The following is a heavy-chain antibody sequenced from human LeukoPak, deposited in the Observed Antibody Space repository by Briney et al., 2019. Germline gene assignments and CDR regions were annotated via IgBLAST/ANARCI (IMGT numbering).Heavy chain of an antibody. Sequence: PGGSLRLSCAGSGFTFSTYWMCWVRQAPGKGLVWVSCINSDGTSANYADSVKGRFTISRDNAKNTLYLQMNSLRAEDTAVYYCSTGHCTSTSCSSRDYWGQGTLVTVSS. CDR1: GFTFSTYW. CDR2: INSDGTSA. V-gene: IGHV3-74*01. D-gene: IGHD2-2*01. J-gene: IGHJ4*02. CDR3: STGHCTSTSCSSRDY.